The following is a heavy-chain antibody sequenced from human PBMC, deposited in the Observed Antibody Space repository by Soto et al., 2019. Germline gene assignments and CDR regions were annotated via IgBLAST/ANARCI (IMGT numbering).Heavy chain of an antibody. D-gene: IGHD6-13*01. Sequence: EVHLLESGGALVKPGEPLSLSWETSGFPFGNCVMPWFRQAPGKGLEWVSVITKTGDTDYADSVKGRFTISRDNSKNTVYLQMNSLRAEDTAVYYCAKGLLNGRWYAADWGQGTLVTVSS. CDR2: ITKTGDT. CDR3: AKGLLNGRWYAAD. J-gene: IGHJ4*02. V-gene: IGHV3-23*01. CDR1: GFPFGNCV.